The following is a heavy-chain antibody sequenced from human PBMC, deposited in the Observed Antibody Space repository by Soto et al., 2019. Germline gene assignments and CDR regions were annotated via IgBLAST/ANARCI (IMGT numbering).Heavy chain of an antibody. D-gene: IGHD1-7*01. CDR3: ACTLELELRTLNCFDP. CDR2: IYYSGST. CDR1: DGSISSGEYS. Sequence: TLTLTCTVSDGSISSGEYSWSGIRQPQGKGLEWIGYIYYSGSTYYNPSIKSRVTISVDTSKNQFSLKLSSVTAADTAVYYCACTLELELRTLNCFDPWGQGLPVSVS. V-gene: IGHV4-30-4*08. J-gene: IGHJ5*02.